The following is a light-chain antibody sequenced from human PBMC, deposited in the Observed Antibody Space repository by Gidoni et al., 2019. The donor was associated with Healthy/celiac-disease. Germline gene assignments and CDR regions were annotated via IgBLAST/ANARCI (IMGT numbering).Light chain of an antibody. Sequence: EIVLTQSPGTLSLSPGERATLSCKASHSVSSSYLAWYQQRPGQAPRLLIYGASSRATGIPDRFSGSGSGTDFTLTISRLEPEDFAVYFCQQYGSSSATFGHXTKVEIK. CDR1: HSVSSSY. CDR3: QQYGSSSAT. V-gene: IGKV3-20*01. J-gene: IGKJ1*01. CDR2: GAS.